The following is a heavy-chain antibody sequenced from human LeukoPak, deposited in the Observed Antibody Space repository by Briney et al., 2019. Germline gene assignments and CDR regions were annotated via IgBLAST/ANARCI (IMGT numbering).Heavy chain of an antibody. CDR1: GFTFSSYS. D-gene: IGHD6-19*01. CDR2: ISSSSSYI. CDR3: ARDRGWEKYYYYYYYMDV. Sequence: PGGSLRLSCAASGFTFSSYSMNWVRQAPGKGLEWVSSISSSSSYIYYADSVKGRFTISRDNAKNSLYLQMNSLRAEDTAVYYCARDRGWEKYYYYYYYMDVWGKGTTVTISS. J-gene: IGHJ6*03. V-gene: IGHV3-21*01.